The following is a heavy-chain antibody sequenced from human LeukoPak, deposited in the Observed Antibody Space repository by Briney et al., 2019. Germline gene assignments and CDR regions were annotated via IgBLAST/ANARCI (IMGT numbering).Heavy chain of an antibody. Sequence: GGSLRLSCVASGFTFSNYAMHWVRQAPGQGLEYVSAISTNGDSTYYANSVKGRFTISRDNSKNTVFLQLGSLRAEDMAVYYCVRTSGSLDYWGQGTLVTVSS. J-gene: IGHJ4*02. CDR3: VRTSGSLDY. D-gene: IGHD1-26*01. CDR1: GFTFSNYA. CDR2: ISTNGDST. V-gene: IGHV3-64*01.